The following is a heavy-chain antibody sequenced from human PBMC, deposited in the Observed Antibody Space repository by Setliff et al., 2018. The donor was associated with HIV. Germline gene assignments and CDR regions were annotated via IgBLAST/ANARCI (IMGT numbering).Heavy chain of an antibody. CDR1: GGSFSGYY. J-gene: IGHJ6*03. CDR2: IYSSGST. Sequence: SETLSLTCAVYGGSFSGYYWNWSRQPPGKGLEWIGYIYSSGSTNYNPSLKSRVTISVDTSKNQFSLKLSSVTAADTAVYYCASLHYYYYYMDVWGKGTTVTVSS. CDR3: ASLHYYYYYMDV. V-gene: IGHV4-59*01.